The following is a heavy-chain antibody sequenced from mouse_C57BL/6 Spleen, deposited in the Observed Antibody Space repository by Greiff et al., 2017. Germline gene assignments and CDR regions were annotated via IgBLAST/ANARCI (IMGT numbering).Heavy chain of an antibody. CDR3: ARAPDGYYGYFDV. D-gene: IGHD2-3*01. Sequence: VQLQQSGAELVRPGTSVKVSCKASGYAFTNYLIEWVKQRPGQGLEWIGVINPGSGGTNYNEKFKGKATLTADKSSSTAYMQLSSLTSEDSAVYFCARAPDGYYGYFDVWGTGTTVTGAS. CDR2: INPGSGGT. V-gene: IGHV1-54*01. J-gene: IGHJ1*03. CDR1: GYAFTNYL.